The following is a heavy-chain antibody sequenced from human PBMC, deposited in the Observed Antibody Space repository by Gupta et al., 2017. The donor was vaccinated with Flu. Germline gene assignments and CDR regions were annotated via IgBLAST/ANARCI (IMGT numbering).Heavy chain of an antibody. CDR1: EYTFTAYY. Sequence: QVPLVQSGAEAQKPGASVKVSCKASEYTFTAYYIHWVRQAPGQGLEWMGRINPHSGTTNYEQKFQGRVTVTMDTSISTAYMDLSRLRSDDTAVYYCAREKHCSTSSCYRWFDPWGQGTLVTVSS. V-gene: IGHV1-2*06. CDR3: AREKHCSTSSCYRWFDP. J-gene: IGHJ5*02. D-gene: IGHD2-2*02. CDR2: INPHSGTT.